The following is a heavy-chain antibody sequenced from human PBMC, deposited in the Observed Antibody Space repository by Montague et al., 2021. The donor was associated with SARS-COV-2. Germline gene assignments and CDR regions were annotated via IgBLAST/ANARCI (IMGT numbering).Heavy chain of an antibody. CDR3: AGDRPRSYYYDSGSYTWGGYGMDV. V-gene: IGHV4-4*07. D-gene: IGHD3-10*01. J-gene: IGHJ6*02. CDR2: IYTSGNS. CDR1: GGSIGNYY. Sequence: SETLSLTCTVSGGSIGNYYWSWIWQPAGKGLEWIGSIYTSGNSNYNPYLKSRVTMSVDMSKDQSYLTLRPVTATDTAVYYCAGDRPRSYYYDSGSYTWGGYGMDVWGQGTPVTVSS.